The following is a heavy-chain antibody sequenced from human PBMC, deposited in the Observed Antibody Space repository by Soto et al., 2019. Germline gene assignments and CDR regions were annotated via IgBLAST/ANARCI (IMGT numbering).Heavy chain of an antibody. CDR1: GFSFSSYV. D-gene: IGHD3-22*01. CDR2: ISVDGSST. Sequence: QVQLVESGGGVVQPGRSLRLSCTASGFSFSSYVMHWVRQAPGEGLEWVAGISVDGSSTHYADSVKGRFTISRDNSKNTLYPQMDSLTAEETTVYYCAREDESSGHAGTFQHWGQGTLVTVSS. V-gene: IGHV3-30-3*01. J-gene: IGHJ1*01. CDR3: AREDESSGHAGTFQH.